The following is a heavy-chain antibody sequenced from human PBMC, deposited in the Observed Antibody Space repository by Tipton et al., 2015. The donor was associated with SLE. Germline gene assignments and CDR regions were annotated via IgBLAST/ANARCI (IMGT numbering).Heavy chain of an antibody. CDR1: GGSISSRNW. D-gene: IGHD6-19*01. CDR3: ARVPDSSGRPGDDAVDI. J-gene: IGHJ3*02. Sequence: TLSLTCAVSGGSISSRNWWSWVRQPPGKGLEWIGEIYHSGSTNDNPSLKSRVTISVDKSKNQFSLKLSSVTAADTAVYYCARVPDSSGRPGDDAVDIWGQGTMVTVSS. CDR2: IYHSGST. V-gene: IGHV4-4*02.